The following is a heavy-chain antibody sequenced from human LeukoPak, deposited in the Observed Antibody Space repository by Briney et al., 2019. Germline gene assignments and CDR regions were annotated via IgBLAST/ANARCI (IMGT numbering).Heavy chain of an antibody. D-gene: IGHD3-10*01. J-gene: IGHJ4*02. Sequence: GGSLRLSCAASGFTFSGFSMSWVRQSPTKGLEWVANIKQDGSERYYVDSVKGRFTISRDNAKNSLSLQMNNLRVEDTAVYYCARAGSHWHYVYWGQGTLVTVSS. CDR2: IKQDGSER. V-gene: IGHV3-7*01. CDR1: GFTFSGFS. CDR3: ARAGSHWHYVY.